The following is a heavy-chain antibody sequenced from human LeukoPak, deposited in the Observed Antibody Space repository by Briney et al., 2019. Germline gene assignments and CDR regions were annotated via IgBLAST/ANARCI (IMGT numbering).Heavy chain of an antibody. Sequence: SETLSLTCTVSGGSISSSSYYWGWIRQPPGKGLEWIGEIYHNGSTNYNPSLKSRVTISVDKSKNQFSLMLISVTAADTAVYYCARAPDPWGQGTLVTVSS. CDR1: GGSISSSSYY. J-gene: IGHJ5*02. CDR3: ARAPDP. V-gene: IGHV4-39*07. CDR2: IYHNGST.